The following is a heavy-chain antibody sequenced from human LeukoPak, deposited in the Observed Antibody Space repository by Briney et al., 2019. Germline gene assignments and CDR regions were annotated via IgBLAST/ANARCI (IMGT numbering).Heavy chain of an antibody. CDR3: ARALWHYYDTSGYPTDY. CDR1: GFTFSSYA. D-gene: IGHD3-22*01. Sequence: GRSLRLSCAASGFTFSSYAMHWVRQAPGKGLEWVAVISYDGSNKYYADSVKGRFTISRDNSKNTLYLQMNSLRAEDTAVYYCARALWHYYDTSGYPTDYWGQGTLVTVSS. V-gene: IGHV3-30-3*01. J-gene: IGHJ4*02. CDR2: ISYDGSNK.